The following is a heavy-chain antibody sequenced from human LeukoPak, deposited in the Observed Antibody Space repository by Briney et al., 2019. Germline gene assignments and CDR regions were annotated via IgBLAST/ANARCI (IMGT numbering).Heavy chain of an antibody. V-gene: IGHV5-51*01. Sequence: PGESLKISCKGSGYSFTNYWIGWVRQMPGKGLEWMGIIYPGDSETIYSPSFQGQVSISADKSITTAYLQWTSLKASDTAIYYCARHGAAAATAIDYWGQGTLVTVSS. CDR2: IYPGDSET. CDR3: ARHGAAAATAIDY. CDR1: GYSFTNYW. J-gene: IGHJ4*02. D-gene: IGHD6-13*01.